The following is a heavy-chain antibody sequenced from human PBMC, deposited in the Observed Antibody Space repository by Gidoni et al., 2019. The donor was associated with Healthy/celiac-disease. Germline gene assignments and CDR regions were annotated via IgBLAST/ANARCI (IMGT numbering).Heavy chain of an antibody. D-gene: IGHD4-17*01. J-gene: IGHJ4*02. CDR3: ARDGLDGDYFDY. CDR1: GFTFSSYS. V-gene: IGHV3-21*01. CDR2: ISSISSYI. Sequence: EVQLVESGGGLVKHGGSLRLSCSASGFTFSSYSMNWVRQAPGKGLEWVSSISSISSYIYYADSVKGRFTISRDNAKNSLYLQMNSLRAEDTAVYYCARDGLDGDYFDYWGQGTLVTVSS.